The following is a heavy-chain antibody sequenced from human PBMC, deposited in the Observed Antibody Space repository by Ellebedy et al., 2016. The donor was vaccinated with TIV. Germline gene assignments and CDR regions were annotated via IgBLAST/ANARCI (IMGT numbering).Heavy chain of an antibody. V-gene: IGHV4-39*01. J-gene: IGHJ6*02. D-gene: IGHD3-10*01. Sequence: MPSETLSLTCTVSGGSISSRNSYWGWIRQPPGQGPEWIGTIYYTGTTYYNPSVESRITMSVDTSKNQFSLKLSSVTAADTAVYYCVRGVRKIYYYGMDVWGQGTTVTVYS. CDR1: GGSISSRNSY. CDR3: VRGVRKIYYYGMDV. CDR2: IYYTGTT.